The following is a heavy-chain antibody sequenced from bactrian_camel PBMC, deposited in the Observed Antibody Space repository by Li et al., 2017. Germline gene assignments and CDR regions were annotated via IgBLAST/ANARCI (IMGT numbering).Heavy chain of an antibody. V-gene: IGHV3S1*01. Sequence: VQLVESGGGLVQPGGSLRISCAASGFTFSSYWIYWVRQAPGKGLEWVSAISTDGRTTYYSDSLKGRFTISRDNAKNTLNLQLNSLKTEDTAMYFCTRGTWTYFSWGQGTQVTVS. CDR3: TRGTWTYFS. D-gene: IGHD2*01. CDR2: ISTDGRTT. J-gene: IGHJ6*01. CDR1: GFTFSSYW.